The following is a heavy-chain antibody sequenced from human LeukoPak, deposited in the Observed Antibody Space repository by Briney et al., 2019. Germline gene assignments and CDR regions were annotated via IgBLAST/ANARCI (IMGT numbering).Heavy chain of an antibody. CDR2: ISYDGSNK. CDR3: ARALSGYYILDY. D-gene: IGHD3-22*01. CDR1: GFTFSDYS. J-gene: IGHJ4*02. Sequence: GGSLRLSCTASGFTFSDYSMSWVRQAPGKGLEWVAVISYDGSNKYYADSVKGRFTISRDDSKNMLYLQMNSLRAEDTAVYYCARALSGYYILDYWGQGTLVTVSS. V-gene: IGHV3-30*03.